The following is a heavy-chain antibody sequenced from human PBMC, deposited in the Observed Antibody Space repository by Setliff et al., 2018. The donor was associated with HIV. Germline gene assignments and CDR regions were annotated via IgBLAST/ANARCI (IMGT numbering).Heavy chain of an antibody. J-gene: IGHJ5*02. CDR3: ARDYYSSGSYYHWFDP. D-gene: IGHD3-10*01. V-gene: IGHV4-38-2*02. CDR1: GYSINSGYSINDNYC. CDR2: IYHTGST. Sequence: PSETLSLTCAVSGYSINSGYSINDNYCWGWIRQSPGKGLEWLGSIYHTGSTYYNPSLTSRVTISVDTSKNQFSLTLRSVTAADTAVYYCARDYYSSGSYYHWFDPWGQGTLVNVSS.